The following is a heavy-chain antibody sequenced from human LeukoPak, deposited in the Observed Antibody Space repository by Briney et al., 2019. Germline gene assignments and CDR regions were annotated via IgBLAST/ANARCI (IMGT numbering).Heavy chain of an antibody. V-gene: IGHV1-2*06. CDR2: INPKSGGT. Sequence: VASVKVSCKASGYTFTGYYMHWVRQAPGQGLEWMGRINPKSGGTNYAQKLQGRVTMTRDTSISTAYMELSRLRSDDTAVYYCATDCGGDCYFDYWGQGTLVTVSS. CDR1: GYTFTGYY. D-gene: IGHD2-21*01. CDR3: ATDCGGDCYFDY. J-gene: IGHJ4*02.